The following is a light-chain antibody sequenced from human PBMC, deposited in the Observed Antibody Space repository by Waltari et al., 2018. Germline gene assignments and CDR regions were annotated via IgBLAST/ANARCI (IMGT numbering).Light chain of an antibody. CDR3: AAWDDSLNGHAV. V-gene: IGLV1-44*01. Sequence: QSVLTQPPSASGTPGQRVTIPCSGSSSNIGSTTVNWYQQLPGTAPKLLIYSNNQRPSGVPDRFSGYKSGTSASLAISGLQSEDEADYYCAAWDDSLNGHAVFRGGTQLTVL. CDR2: SNN. CDR1: SSNIGSTT. J-gene: IGLJ7*01.